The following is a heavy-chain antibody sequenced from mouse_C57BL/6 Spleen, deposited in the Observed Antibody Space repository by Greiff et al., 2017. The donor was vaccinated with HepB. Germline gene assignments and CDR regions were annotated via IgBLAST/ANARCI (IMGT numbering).Heavy chain of an antibody. CDR1: GYAFSSSW. V-gene: IGHV1-82*01. CDR2: IYPGDGDT. CDR3: ARDYDVYYLFAY. J-gene: IGHJ3*01. Sequence: QVQLKQSGPELVKPGASVKISCKASGYAFSSSWMNWVKQRPGKGLEWIGRIYPGDGDTNYNGKFKGKATLTADKSSSTAYMQLSSLTSEDYAVYFCARDYDVYYLFAYWGQGTLVTVSA. D-gene: IGHD2-3*01.